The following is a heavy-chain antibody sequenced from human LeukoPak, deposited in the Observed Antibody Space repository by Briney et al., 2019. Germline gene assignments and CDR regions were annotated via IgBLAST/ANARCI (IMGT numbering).Heavy chain of an antibody. Sequence: VGSLRLSCAPSGFTFSSYGMSCVGQAPGKGVKWCSAMSGSVGRTDYADSVKGRVTISSDNSKNTLYMQMNSLRAEETAVYYCAKVRFGVMARYYFDYWGQGTLVTVSS. J-gene: IGHJ4*02. V-gene: IGHV3-23*01. CDR1: GFTFSSYG. CDR3: AKVRFGVMARYYFDY. CDR2: MSGSVGRT. D-gene: IGHD3-10*01.